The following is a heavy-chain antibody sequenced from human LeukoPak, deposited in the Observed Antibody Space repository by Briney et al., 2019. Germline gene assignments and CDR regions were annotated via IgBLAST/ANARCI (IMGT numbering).Heavy chain of an antibody. V-gene: IGHV4-4*07. CDR3: AKARMATTPDY. D-gene: IGHD5-12*01. Sequence: SETLSLTCTVSGGSITNFYWSWIRQPAGKGLEWIGRIYSSGTITYNPSLERRVSMSVDTSKNQFSLKLSSVTAADTAVYYCAKARMATTPDYWGQGTLVTVSS. CDR1: GGSITNFY. CDR2: IYSSGTI. J-gene: IGHJ4*02.